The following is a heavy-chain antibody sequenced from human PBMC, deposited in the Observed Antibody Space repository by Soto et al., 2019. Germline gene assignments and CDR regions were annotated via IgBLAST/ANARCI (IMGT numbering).Heavy chain of an antibody. Sequence: SVKVSCKASGGTFSSYAISWVRQAPGQGLEWMGGIIPIFGTANYAQKFQGRVTITADKSTRTAYMELSSLRSEDTAVYYCARDLGYCSGGSCYSGRYFDYWGQGTLVTVSS. D-gene: IGHD2-15*01. CDR2: IIPIFGTA. CDR1: GGTFSSYA. CDR3: ARDLGYCSGGSCYSGRYFDY. J-gene: IGHJ4*02. V-gene: IGHV1-69*06.